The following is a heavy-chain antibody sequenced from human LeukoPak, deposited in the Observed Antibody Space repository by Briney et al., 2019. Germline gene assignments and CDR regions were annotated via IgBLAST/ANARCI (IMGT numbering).Heavy chain of an antibody. V-gene: IGHV3-11*01. Sequence: GGSLRLSCAASEFTFSDYYMSWVRQAPGKGLEWVSYISSNGGTMYYADSVKGRFTISRDNAKNSLYLQMNNLRAEDTAVYYCMRVSDYGSADWGQGTLVTVSS. J-gene: IGHJ4*02. CDR2: ISSNGGTM. D-gene: IGHD4/OR15-4a*01. CDR1: EFTFSDYY. CDR3: MRVSDYGSAD.